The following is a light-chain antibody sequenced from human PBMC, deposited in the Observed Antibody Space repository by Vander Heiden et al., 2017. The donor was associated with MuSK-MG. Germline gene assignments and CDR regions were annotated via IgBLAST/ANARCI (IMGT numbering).Light chain of an antibody. CDR3: AAWDDSLSGYV. Sequence: QSVLTQPPSASGTHRQRVTISCSGSSSNIGSNYVYWYQQLPGTAPKLLIDRNNQRPSGVPDRFSGSKSGTSASLAISGLRSEDEADYYCAAWDDSLSGYVFGAGTKVTVL. CDR2: RNN. J-gene: IGLJ1*01. V-gene: IGLV1-47*01. CDR1: SSNIGSNY.